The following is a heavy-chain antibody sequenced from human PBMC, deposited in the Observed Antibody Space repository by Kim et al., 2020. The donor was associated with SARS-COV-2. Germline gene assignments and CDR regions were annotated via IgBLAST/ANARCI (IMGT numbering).Heavy chain of an antibody. J-gene: IGHJ3*02. V-gene: IGHV4-34*01. CDR3: ARANMGGDASNSSSLDAFDI. Sequence: SETLSLTCAVYGGSFSGYYWSWIRQPPGKGLEWIGEINHSGSTNYNPSLKSRVTISVDTSKNQFSLKLSSVTAADTAVYYCARANMGGDASNSSSLDAFDIWGQGTMVTVSS. CDR2: INHSGST. D-gene: IGHD6-6*01. CDR1: GGSFSGYY.